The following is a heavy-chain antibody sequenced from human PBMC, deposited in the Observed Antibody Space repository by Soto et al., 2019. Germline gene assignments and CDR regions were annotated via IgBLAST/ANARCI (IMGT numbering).Heavy chain of an antibody. Sequence: ELQLVESGGGLVKPGGSLRLSCAANRFTFRGYSIKWVRQAPGKGLEWVSFISSSSTNIYYADSLKGRFSISRDNAKNSLFLQLNSLRPEDTGTYYCARQSKAGYALDVWGQGTTVTVS. CDR1: RFTFRGYS. CDR2: ISSSSTNI. V-gene: IGHV3-21*02. CDR3: ARQSKAGYALDV. J-gene: IGHJ6*02.